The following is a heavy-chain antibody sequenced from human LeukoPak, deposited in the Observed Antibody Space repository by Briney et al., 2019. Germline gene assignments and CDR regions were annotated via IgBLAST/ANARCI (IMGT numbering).Heavy chain of an antibody. D-gene: IGHD5-18*01. CDR3: ATVDTAMERNWFDP. Sequence: GESLKISCKGSGYSFTSYWISWVRQMPGKGLEWMGRIDPSDSYTNYSPSFQGHATISADKSISTAYLQWSSLKASDTAMYYCATVDTAMERNWFDPWGQGTLVTVSS. CDR2: IDPSDSYT. J-gene: IGHJ5*02. CDR1: GYSFTSYW. V-gene: IGHV5-10-1*01.